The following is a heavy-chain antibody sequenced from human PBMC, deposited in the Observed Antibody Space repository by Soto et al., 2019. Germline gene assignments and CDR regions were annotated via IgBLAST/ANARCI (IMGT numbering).Heavy chain of an antibody. CDR1: GYTFTSYG. D-gene: IGHD3-22*01. CDR3: ARGPQDYYDSSGSHGDDY. Sequence: ASVKVSCKASGYTFTSYGISWVRQAPGQGLEWMGWISAYNGNTNYAQKLQGRVTMTTDTSTSTAYMELRSLRSDDTAVYYCARGPQDYYDSSGSHGDDYWGKGTLVTVSS. CDR2: ISAYNGNT. J-gene: IGHJ4*02. V-gene: IGHV1-18*01.